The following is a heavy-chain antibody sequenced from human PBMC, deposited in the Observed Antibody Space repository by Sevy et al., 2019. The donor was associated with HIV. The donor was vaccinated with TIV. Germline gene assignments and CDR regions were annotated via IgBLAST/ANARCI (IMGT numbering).Heavy chain of an antibody. CDR2: INGDGGSA. CDR1: GFTFSSYW. D-gene: IGHD4-17*01. CDR3: ARAYAHYGDSIGFYYGMDV. Sequence: GGSLRLSCAASGFTFSSYWMHWVRQAPGKGLLWVSLINGDGGSANYADSVKGRFIISRDNATNTLYLQMNSLRAEDTAMYYCARAYAHYGDSIGFYYGMDVWGQGITVTVSS. V-gene: IGHV3-74*01. J-gene: IGHJ6*02.